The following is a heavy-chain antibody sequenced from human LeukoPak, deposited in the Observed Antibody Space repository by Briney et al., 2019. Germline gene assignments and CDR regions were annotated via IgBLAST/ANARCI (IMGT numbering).Heavy chain of an antibody. CDR2: IKGDGIST. CDR1: GFDFSSNW. J-gene: IGHJ4*02. D-gene: IGHD3-3*01. V-gene: IGHV3-74*01. Sequence: GGSLRLSCASSGFDFSSNWMHWVRHAPGQGQVWVSRIKGDGISTNYADSVKGRFTISRDIAKNTLYLQMNSLRAEDTGVYYCAKDHYWSIDYWGRGTLVTVSS. CDR3: AKDHYWSIDY.